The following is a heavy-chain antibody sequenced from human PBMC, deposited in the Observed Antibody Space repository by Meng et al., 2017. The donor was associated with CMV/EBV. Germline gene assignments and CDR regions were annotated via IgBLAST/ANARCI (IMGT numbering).Heavy chain of an antibody. CDR2: ISGSGGST. D-gene: IGHD2-2*01. V-gene: IGHV3-23*01. CDR3: AKDAPIVVVPAALYY. CDR1: GFSFSSYA. Sequence: SLMFSCAASGFSFSSYAMSWVRQAAGKRLEWVSAISGSGGSTYYADSVKGRFTISRDNSKNTLYLQMNSLRAEDTAVYYCAKDAPIVVVPAALYYWGQGTLVTVSS. J-gene: IGHJ4*02.